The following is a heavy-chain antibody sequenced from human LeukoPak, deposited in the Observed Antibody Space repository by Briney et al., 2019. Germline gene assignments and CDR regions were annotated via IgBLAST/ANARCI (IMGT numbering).Heavy chain of an antibody. V-gene: IGHV3-7*01. CDR3: ARAHEMRATDAFDI. Sequence: PGGSLRRSCAASGFTFSSYWMSWVRQAPGKGLEWVANIKQDGSGKYYVDSVKGRFTISRDNAKKSLYLQMNSLRAEDTAVYYCARAHEMRATDAFDIWGQGTMVTVSS. CDR1: GFTFSSYW. CDR2: IKQDGSGK. D-gene: IGHD5-12*01. J-gene: IGHJ3*02.